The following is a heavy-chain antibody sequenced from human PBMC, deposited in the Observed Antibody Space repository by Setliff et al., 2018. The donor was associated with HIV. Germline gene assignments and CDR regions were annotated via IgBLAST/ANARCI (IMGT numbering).Heavy chain of an antibody. J-gene: IGHJ4*02. Sequence: TLSLTCTVSGGSISSYYWSWIRQPAGKRLEFIGRISAAGTINYNPSLRSRVTLSVDPSKSQFSLKLTSVTAADTALYYCVTTDYFYGRNNFEYWGQGALVTVSS. V-gene: IGHV4-4*07. CDR2: ISAAGTI. CDR1: GGSISSYY. CDR3: VTTDYFYGRNNFEY. D-gene: IGHD3-10*01.